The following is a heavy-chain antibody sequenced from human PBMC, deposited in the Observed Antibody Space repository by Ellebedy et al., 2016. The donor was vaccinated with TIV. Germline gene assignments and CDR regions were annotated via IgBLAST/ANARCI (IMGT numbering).Heavy chain of an antibody. J-gene: IGHJ4*02. Sequence: GGSLRLSCTASGFTFSNYAMHWVRQAPGKGLEWVSSISGSAGSTYDADSVKGRFTISRDNSKNPLYLQMNSLRAEDTAVYYCSRHTDYALDYWGQGALVTVSS. V-gene: IGHV3-23*01. D-gene: IGHD4-17*01. CDR1: GFTFSNYA. CDR2: ISGSAGST. CDR3: SRHTDYALDY.